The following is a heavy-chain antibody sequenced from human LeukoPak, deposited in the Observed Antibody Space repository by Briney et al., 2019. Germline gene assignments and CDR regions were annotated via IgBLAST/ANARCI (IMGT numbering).Heavy chain of an antibody. V-gene: IGHV1-18*01. D-gene: IGHD6-13*01. Sequence: GSVKVSCKASGYTFTSYGISWVRQAPGQGLEWMGWISAYNGNTNYAQKLQGRVTMTTDTSTSTAYMELRSLRSDDTAVYYCARGISYSSSWYYDYWGQGTLVTVSS. CDR2: ISAYNGNT. CDR1: GYTFTSYG. CDR3: ARGISYSSSWYYDY. J-gene: IGHJ4*02.